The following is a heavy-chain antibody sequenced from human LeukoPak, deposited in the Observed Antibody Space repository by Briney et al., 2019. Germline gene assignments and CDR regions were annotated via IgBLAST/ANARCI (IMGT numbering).Heavy chain of an antibody. CDR2: IYYSGST. J-gene: IGHJ4*02. CDR3: AREAVAGVFDY. Sequence: PSETLSLTCTVSGGSISSSSYYWGWIRQPPGKGLEWIGSIYYSGSTYYNPSLKSRVTISVDTSKNQFSLKLSSVTAADTAVYYCAREAVAGVFDYWGQGTLVTVSS. V-gene: IGHV4-39*07. CDR1: GGSISSSSYY. D-gene: IGHD6-19*01.